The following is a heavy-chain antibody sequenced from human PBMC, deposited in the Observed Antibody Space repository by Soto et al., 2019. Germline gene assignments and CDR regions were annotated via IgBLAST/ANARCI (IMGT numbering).Heavy chain of an antibody. CDR3: ARDTGATVAGTFDF. J-gene: IGHJ4*02. CDR1: GFLFDNFW. V-gene: IGHV3-7*01. CDR2: IKQDGSET. D-gene: IGHD6-19*01. Sequence: QLVQSGGGLVQPGGSLRLSCAASGFLFDNFWMTWVRQAPGKGLEWEANIKQDGSETYYVDSVKGRFTISRDNSRDSLYLQMNSLRAEDTAMYYCARDTGATVAGTFDFWGQGTLVTVSS.